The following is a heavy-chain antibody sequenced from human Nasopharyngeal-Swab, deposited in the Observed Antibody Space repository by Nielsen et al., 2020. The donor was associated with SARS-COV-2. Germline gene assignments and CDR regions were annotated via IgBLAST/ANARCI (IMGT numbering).Heavy chain of an antibody. V-gene: IGHV3-9*01. Sequence: GGSLRLSCAASGFTFSSYEMNWVRQAPGKGLEWVSGISWNSGSIGYADSVKGRFTISRDNAKNSLYLQMNSLRAEDTALYYCAKDITSGDTMATHYYYGMDVWGQGTTVTVSS. CDR3: AKDITSGDTMATHYYYGMDV. CDR2: ISWNSGSI. CDR1: GFTFSSYE. J-gene: IGHJ6*02. D-gene: IGHD2-21*01.